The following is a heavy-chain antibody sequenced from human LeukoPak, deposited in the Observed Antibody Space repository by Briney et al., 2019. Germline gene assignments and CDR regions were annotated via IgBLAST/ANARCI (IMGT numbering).Heavy chain of an antibody. Sequence: SETLSLTCTVSGGSISSYYWSWIRQPPGKGVEWIGYIYYSGSTNYNPSLKSRVTISVDTSKNQFSLKLSSVTAADTAVYYCARGGELWFGGRKPYYMDVWGKGTTVTASS. J-gene: IGHJ6*03. D-gene: IGHD3-10*01. CDR3: ARGGELWFGGRKPYYMDV. V-gene: IGHV4-59*01. CDR1: GGSISSYY. CDR2: IYYSGST.